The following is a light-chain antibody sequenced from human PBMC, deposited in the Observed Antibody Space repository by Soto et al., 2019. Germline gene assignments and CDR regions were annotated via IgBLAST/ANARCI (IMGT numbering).Light chain of an antibody. J-gene: IGKJ1*01. V-gene: IGKV3-11*01. CDR2: DAS. CDR3: QQRSNWRT. CDR1: QSVSSY. Sequence: DIVLTQSPATLSLSPGERATLSCRASQSVSSYVAWYQQKPGQAPRLLIYDASNRATGIPARFSGSGSGTDFALTISSLEPEDFAVYYCQQRSNWRTFGQGTKVEIK.